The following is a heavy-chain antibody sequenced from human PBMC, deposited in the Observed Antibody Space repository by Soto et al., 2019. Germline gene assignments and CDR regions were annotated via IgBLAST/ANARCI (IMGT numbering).Heavy chain of an antibody. V-gene: IGHV4-34*01. Sequence: SETLSLTCAVYGASFGGFYWSWIRQTPGKGLEWIGEINPSGGTNYHSSLKSRVTISIDTSKNHFSLKLSFLTAADTAVYYCARHYYDSSGYYRSPLGLWGQGTPVTVSS. D-gene: IGHD3-22*01. CDR1: GASFGGFY. CDR3: ARHYYDSSGYYRSPLGL. CDR2: INPSGGT. J-gene: IGHJ4*02.